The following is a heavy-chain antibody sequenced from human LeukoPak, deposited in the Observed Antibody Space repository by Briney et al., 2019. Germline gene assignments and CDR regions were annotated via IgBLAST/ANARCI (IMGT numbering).Heavy chain of an antibody. Sequence: PSETLSLTCAVSGYSISSGYYWGWIRQPPGKGLEWIGSIYYSGSTYYNPSLKSRVTISVDKSKNQFSLKLSSVTAADTAVYYCARHAGYSSGWVDYWGQGTLVTVSS. V-gene: IGHV4-38-2*01. CDR3: ARHAGYSSGWVDY. CDR1: GYSISSGYY. J-gene: IGHJ4*02. CDR2: IYYSGST. D-gene: IGHD6-19*01.